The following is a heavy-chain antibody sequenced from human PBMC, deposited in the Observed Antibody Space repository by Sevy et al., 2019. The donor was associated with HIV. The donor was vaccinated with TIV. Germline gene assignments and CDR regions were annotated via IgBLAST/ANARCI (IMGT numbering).Heavy chain of an antibody. Sequence: GESLKISCKGSGYSFTTYWIGWVRQMPGKGLEWMGVIYPDDSDNRYSPSFQGHVTISADTSISTAYLQWNSLKASDTAMYYCARGYSNTTNFHHWGQGTLVTVSS. J-gene: IGHJ1*01. V-gene: IGHV5-51*01. CDR1: GYSFTTYW. D-gene: IGHD1-1*01. CDR2: IYPDDSDN. CDR3: ARGYSNTTNFHH.